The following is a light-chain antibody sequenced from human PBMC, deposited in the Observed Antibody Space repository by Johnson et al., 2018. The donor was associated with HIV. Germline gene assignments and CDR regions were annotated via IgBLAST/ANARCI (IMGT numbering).Light chain of an antibody. V-gene: IGLV1-51*02. J-gene: IGLJ1*01. CDR2: EDT. CDR3: GTWDSSLSAYV. Sequence: QSVLTQPPSVSAAPGQNVTISCSGATSNIGTNSVSWYQKFPGTAPKLLIYEDTKRPSGIPDRFSGSKYGTSGTLGITGLQTGDEADYYCGTWDSSLSAYVFGTGTKVTVL. CDR1: TSNIGTNS.